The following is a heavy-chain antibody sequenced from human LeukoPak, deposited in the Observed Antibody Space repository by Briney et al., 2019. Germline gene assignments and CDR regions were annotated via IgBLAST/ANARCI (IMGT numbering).Heavy chain of an antibody. CDR2: IIPIFGTA. J-gene: IGHJ4*02. D-gene: IGHD5-12*01. Sequence: ASVKVSCEASGGTFSSYAISWVRQAPGQGLEWMGGIIPIFGTASYAQEFQGRVTITTDESTSTAYMELSSLRSEDTAVYYCALRGLGFDYWGQGTLVTVSS. CDR3: ALRGLGFDY. CDR1: GGTFSSYA. V-gene: IGHV1-69*05.